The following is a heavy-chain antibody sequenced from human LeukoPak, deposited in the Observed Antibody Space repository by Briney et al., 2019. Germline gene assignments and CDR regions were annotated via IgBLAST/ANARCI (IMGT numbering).Heavy chain of an antibody. V-gene: IGHV4-30-2*01. Sequence: TLSLTCTVSGGSISSGGYYWSWIRQPPGKGLEWIGYIYHSGSTYYNPSLKSRVTISVDRSKNQFSLKLSSVTAADTAVYYCGYSGYDSSYYFDYWGQGTLVTVSS. J-gene: IGHJ4*02. CDR2: IYHSGST. D-gene: IGHD5-12*01. CDR1: GGSISSGGYY. CDR3: GYSGYDSSYYFDY.